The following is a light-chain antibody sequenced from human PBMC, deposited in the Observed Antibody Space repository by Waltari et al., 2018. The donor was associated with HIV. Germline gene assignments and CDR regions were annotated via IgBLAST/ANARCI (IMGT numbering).Light chain of an antibody. J-gene: IGLJ1*01. CDR3: AVWDDSLKGRV. CDR2: SNN. CDR1: NSNIGTNT. V-gene: IGLV1-44*01. Sequence: QSVLTQPPSASGTPGQRVSAPCSGANSNIGTNTVNLYQHLPGTAPKLLIYSNNQRPSGVPARFSGSRSGTSASLAISGLQSEDEADYYCAVWDDSLKGRVFGTGTKVTVL.